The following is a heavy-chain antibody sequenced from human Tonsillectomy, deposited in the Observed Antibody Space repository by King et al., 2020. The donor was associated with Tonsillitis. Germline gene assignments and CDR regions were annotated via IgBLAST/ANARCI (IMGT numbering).Heavy chain of an antibody. D-gene: IGHD6-19*01. V-gene: IGHV4-59*01. CDR1: GGSISSYY. J-gene: IGHJ4*02. Sequence: QLQESGPGLVKPSETLSLTCTVSGGSISSYYWSWIRQPPGKGLEWIGYIYYSGSTNYNLSLKSRVTISIDTSKNQFSLKLSSVTAADTAVYYCARVGVDSSGWFVDYWGQGTLVTVSS. CDR2: IYYSGST. CDR3: ARVGVDSSGWFVDY.